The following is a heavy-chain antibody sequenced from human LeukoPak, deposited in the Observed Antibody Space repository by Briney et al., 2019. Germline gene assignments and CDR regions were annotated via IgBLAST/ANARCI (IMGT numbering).Heavy chain of an antibody. CDR3: AKDLDMGEPLIDY. V-gene: IGHV3-11*04. D-gene: IGHD3-16*01. CDR1: GFTFSDYY. J-gene: IGHJ4*02. Sequence: GGSLRLSCAASGFTFSDYYMSWIRQAPGKGLEWVSYISSSGSTIYYADSVKGRFTISRDNAKNSLYLQMNSLRAEDTAVYYCAKDLDMGEPLIDYWGQGTLVTVSS. CDR2: ISSSGSTI.